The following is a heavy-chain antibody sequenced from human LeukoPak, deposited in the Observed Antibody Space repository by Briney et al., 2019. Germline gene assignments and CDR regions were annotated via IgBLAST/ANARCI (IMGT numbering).Heavy chain of an antibody. Sequence: GSLRLSCAASGFTFSSYTMNWVRQPPGKGLEWVSNIGTSSTTIYYADSVKGRFTISRDNAKNSLYLQMNSLRADDTAVYYCARFAAGGSYYNYMDVWGKGTTVTVSS. J-gene: IGHJ6*03. CDR1: GFTFSSYT. CDR2: IGTSSTTI. D-gene: IGHD6-25*01. CDR3: ARFAAGGSYYNYMDV. V-gene: IGHV3-48*01.